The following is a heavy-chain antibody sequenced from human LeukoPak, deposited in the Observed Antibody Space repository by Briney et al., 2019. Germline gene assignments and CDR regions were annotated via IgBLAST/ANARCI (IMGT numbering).Heavy chain of an antibody. CDR2: INPNSGGT. V-gene: IGHV1-2*02. CDR1: GYTFTGYY. D-gene: IGHD2-15*01. CDR3: ARDSESVGNNRFDP. Sequence: GASVKVSCKASGYTFTGYYMHWVRQAPGQGLEWMVWINPNSGGTNYAQKFQGRVTMTRDTSTSTVYMELSSLRSEDTAVYYCARDSESVGNNRFDPWGQGTLVTVSS. J-gene: IGHJ5*02.